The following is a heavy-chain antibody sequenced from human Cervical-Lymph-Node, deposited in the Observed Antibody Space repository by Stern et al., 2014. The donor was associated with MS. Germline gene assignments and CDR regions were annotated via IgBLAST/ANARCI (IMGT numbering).Heavy chain of an antibody. CDR1: GGSISSGSYY. CDR2: IYTSGST. V-gene: IGHV4-61*02. Sequence: QVQLQESGPGLVKPSQTLSLTCTVSGGSISSGSYYWSWIRQPAGKGLEWIGRIYTSGSTTYNPSLKSRVTISVDTSKNQFSLKLSSWTAADTAVYYCARVSVQGGWHVFFDYWGQGTLVTVSS. D-gene: IGHD6-19*01. J-gene: IGHJ4*02. CDR3: ARVSVQGGWHVFFDY.